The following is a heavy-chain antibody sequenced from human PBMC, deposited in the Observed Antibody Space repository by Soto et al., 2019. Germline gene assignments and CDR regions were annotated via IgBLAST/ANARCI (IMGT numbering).Heavy chain of an antibody. CDR1: GFTVSRYW. V-gene: IGHV3-7*01. CDR3: AREGIVVVPAAIFLYYYYYMDV. J-gene: IGHJ6*03. CDR2: IKQDGSEK. D-gene: IGHD2-2*01. Sequence: PGGSLRLSCAAAGFTVSRYWMSWVREAPEKGLEWVANIKQDGSEKYYVDSVKGRFTISRDNAKNSLYLQMNSLRAEDTAVYYCAREGIVVVPAAIFLYYYYYMDVWGKGTTDTVSS.